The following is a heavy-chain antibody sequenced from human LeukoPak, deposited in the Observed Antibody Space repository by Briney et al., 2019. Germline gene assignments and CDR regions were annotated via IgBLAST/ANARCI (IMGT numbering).Heavy chain of an antibody. CDR2: ITSSSTYI. CDR3: ARDPYSGSYGDYYYYYMDV. D-gene: IGHD1-26*01. CDR1: GFIFSSYA. Sequence: GGSLRLSCAASGFIFSSYAMSWVRQAPGKGLEWVSSITSSSTYIYYADSVKGRFTISRDNARNSLYLQMNSLRAEDTAVYYCARDPYSGSYGDYYYYYMDVWGKGTTVTISS. V-gene: IGHV3-21*01. J-gene: IGHJ6*03.